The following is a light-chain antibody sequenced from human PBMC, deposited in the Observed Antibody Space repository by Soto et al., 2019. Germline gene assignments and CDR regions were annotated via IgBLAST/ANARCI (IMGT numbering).Light chain of an antibody. CDR1: QGISSY. Sequence: AIRMTQSPSSLSASTGDRVTITCRASQGISSYLAWYQQKPGKAPKLLIYAASTLQGGVPSRFSGSGSGTDFTLTISCLQSEDFATDSSENYYSYARTFGQGTKV. CDR2: AAS. V-gene: IGKV1-8*01. CDR3: ENYYSYART. J-gene: IGKJ1*01.